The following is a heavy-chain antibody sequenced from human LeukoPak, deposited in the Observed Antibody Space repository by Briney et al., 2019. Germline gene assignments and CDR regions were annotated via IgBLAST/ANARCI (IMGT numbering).Heavy chain of an antibody. CDR3: ARGYCGGDCYSGYYYVDV. CDR1: GGTFSSYA. D-gene: IGHD2-21*02. V-gene: IGHV1-69*05. Sequence: SVKVSCKASGGTFSSYAISWVRQAPGQGLEWMGRISPIFGTANYAQKLQGRVTITTDESTSTAYMEMSSLRSEDTAVYSCARGYCGGDCYSGYYYVDVWGKGTTVTVSS. CDR2: ISPIFGTA. J-gene: IGHJ6*03.